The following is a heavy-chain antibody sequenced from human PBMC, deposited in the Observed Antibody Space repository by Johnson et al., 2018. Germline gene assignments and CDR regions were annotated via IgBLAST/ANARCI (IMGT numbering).Heavy chain of an antibody. V-gene: IGHV1-8*01. J-gene: IGHJ6*03. CDR2: MNPNSGNT. CDR1: GYTFTSYD. Sequence: QVQLVESGAEVKKPGASVKVSCKASGYTFTSYDINWVRQATGQGLEWMGWMNPNSGNTGYAQKFQGRVTMTRNTSISTAYMELSSLRSEDTAVYYCARRESGFGYYYMDVWGKGTTVIVSS. CDR3: ARRESGFGYYYMDV. D-gene: IGHD3-22*01.